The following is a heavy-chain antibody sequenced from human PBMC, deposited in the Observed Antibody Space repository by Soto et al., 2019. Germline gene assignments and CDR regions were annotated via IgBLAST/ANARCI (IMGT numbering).Heavy chain of an antibody. CDR1: GYTFTSYN. V-gene: IGHV1-8*01. Sequence: ASVKVSCKASGYTFTSYNINWVRQAPGQGLEWVAGSNSNSGNSDHAQKFQGRLTVTRDTSISTAYMELSSLRSDDTAVYYCGWYCYFDFWGLGTLVTVSS. CDR2: SNSNSGNS. D-gene: IGHD6-13*01. CDR3: GWYCYFDF. J-gene: IGHJ4*02.